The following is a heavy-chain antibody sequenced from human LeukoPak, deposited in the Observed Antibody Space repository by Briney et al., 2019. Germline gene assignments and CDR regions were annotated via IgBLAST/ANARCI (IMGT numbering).Heavy chain of an antibody. D-gene: IGHD3-10*01. J-gene: IGHJ5*02. CDR1: GGSISSGGYS. CDR2: IYHSGST. Sequence: SETLSLTCAVSGGSISSGGYSWSWIRQPPGKGLEWIGYIYHSGSTYYNPSLKSRVTISVDRSKNQFSLKLNSVTAADTAVYYCARGNTMVRGVIINNWFDPWGQGTLVTVSS. V-gene: IGHV4-30-2*01. CDR3: ARGNTMVRGVIINNWFDP.